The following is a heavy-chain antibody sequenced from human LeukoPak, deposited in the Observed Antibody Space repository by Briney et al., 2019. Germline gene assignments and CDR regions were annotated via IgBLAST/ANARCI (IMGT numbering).Heavy chain of an antibody. CDR3: ARGPQYYDFWSGYSP. CDR2: ISYDGSNK. Sequence: PGGSLRLSCAASGFTFSSYAMHWVRQAPGKGLERVAVISYDGSNKYYADSVKGRFTISRDNSKNTLYLQTNSLRDEDTAVYYCARGPQYYDFWSGYSPWGQGTLVTVSS. D-gene: IGHD3-3*01. V-gene: IGHV3-30-3*01. J-gene: IGHJ5*02. CDR1: GFTFSSYA.